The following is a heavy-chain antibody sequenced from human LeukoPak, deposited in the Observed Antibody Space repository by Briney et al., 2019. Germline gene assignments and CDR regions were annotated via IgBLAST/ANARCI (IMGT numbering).Heavy chain of an antibody. Sequence: PGGSLRLSRAASGFTFSSYAMSWVRQAPGKGLEWVSSISGRGGSTYYADSVKGHFTMSRDNSKNTVYLQMNSLRVEDSAVYYCAKHRRSSSSSRESLFYCMDVWGKGTMVTVSS. J-gene: IGHJ6*03. CDR2: ISGRGGST. D-gene: IGHD6-6*01. CDR1: GFTFSSYA. V-gene: IGHV3-23*01. CDR3: AKHRRSSSSSRESLFYCMDV.